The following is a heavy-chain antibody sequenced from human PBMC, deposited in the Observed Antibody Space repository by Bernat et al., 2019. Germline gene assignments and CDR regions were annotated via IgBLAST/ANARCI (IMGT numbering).Heavy chain of an antibody. CDR3: VKGSDCSVPYFDY. J-gene: IGHJ4*02. CDR2: ISWNSGSV. D-gene: IGHD2-15*01. CDR1: GFTFDDYA. Sequence: EVQLVESGGGLVQPGRSLRLSCAASGFTFDDYAMQLVRQGPGKGLERVSGISWNSGSVDYADSVKGRFTISRDNAKNSLYLQMDSLRAEDTALYYCVKGSDCSVPYFDYWGQGTLVAVPS. V-gene: IGHV3-9*01.